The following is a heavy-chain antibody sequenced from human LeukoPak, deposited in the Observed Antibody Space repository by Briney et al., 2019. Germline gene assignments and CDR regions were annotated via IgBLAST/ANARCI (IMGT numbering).Heavy chain of an antibody. V-gene: IGHV4-39*01. CDR2: IYYSGST. CDR1: GGSISSSSYY. J-gene: IGHJ4*02. Sequence: SETLSLTCTVSGGSISSSSYYWGWIRQPPGKGLEWIGSIYYSGSTYYNPSLKSRVTISVDTSKNQFSLKLSSVTAADTAVYYCARGRYYYGSGSFFDYWGQGTLVTVSS. D-gene: IGHD3-10*01. CDR3: ARGRYYYGSGSFFDY.